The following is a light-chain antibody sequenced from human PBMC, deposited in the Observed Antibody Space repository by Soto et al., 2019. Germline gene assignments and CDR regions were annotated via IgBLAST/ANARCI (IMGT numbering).Light chain of an antibody. CDR3: QQSYSTPWT. Sequence: DIQMTQSPSSLSASVGDRVTITCRASQSIISYLNWYQQKPGKAPKLLIYAASSLQSGVPSRFSGSGSGTDFTLTISSLQPEDFATYYCQQSYSTPWTFGQGTNVEIK. J-gene: IGKJ1*01. V-gene: IGKV1-39*01. CDR1: QSIISY. CDR2: AAS.